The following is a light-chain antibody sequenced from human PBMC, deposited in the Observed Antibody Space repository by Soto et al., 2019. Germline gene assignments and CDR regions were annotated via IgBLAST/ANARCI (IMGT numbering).Light chain of an antibody. J-gene: IGKJ2*01. Sequence: DIQLTQSPSTLSASVGDRVIITCRASQTIGTWQAWYQERPGKATRLLIYKAFTLDTGVPSRFSGRGSGTEFTLTFSILQPEDFATYYCHFYNTSSPTFRHGIKLE. CDR3: HFYNTSSPT. CDR2: KAF. CDR1: QTIGTW. V-gene: IGKV1-5*03.